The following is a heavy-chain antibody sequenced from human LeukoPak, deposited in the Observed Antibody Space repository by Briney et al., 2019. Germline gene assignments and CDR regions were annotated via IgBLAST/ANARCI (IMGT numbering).Heavy chain of an antibody. CDR2: INPRGST. CDR1: GGSFSGYY. D-gene: IGHD5-24*01. CDR3: ARRRLGYYFDY. J-gene: IGHJ4*02. Sequence: SETLSLTCGVYGGSFSGYYWSWIRQPPGKGLEWIGEINPRGSTNYNPSLKSRVTLSADTSKNQFSLTLNSVTAADTAAYYCARRRLGYYFDYWGQGTLATVSS. V-gene: IGHV4-34*01.